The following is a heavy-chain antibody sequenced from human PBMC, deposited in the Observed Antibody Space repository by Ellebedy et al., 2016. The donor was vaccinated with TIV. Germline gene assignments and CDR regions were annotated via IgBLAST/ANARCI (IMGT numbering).Heavy chain of an antibody. Sequence: GESLKISXAASGFTFSSYSMNWVRQAPGKGLEWVSSISSSSSYIYYADSVKGRFTISRDNAKNSLHLQMNSLRAEDTAVYYCARSLGDYYDSSGYRTHFDYWGQGTLVTVSS. CDR1: GFTFSSYS. D-gene: IGHD3-22*01. CDR2: ISSSSSYI. J-gene: IGHJ4*02. V-gene: IGHV3-21*04. CDR3: ARSLGDYYDSSGYRTHFDY.